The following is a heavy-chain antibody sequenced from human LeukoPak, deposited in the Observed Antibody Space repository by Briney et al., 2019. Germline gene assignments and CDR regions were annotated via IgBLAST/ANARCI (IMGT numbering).Heavy chain of an antibody. D-gene: IGHD5-12*01. J-gene: IGHJ4*02. Sequence: SETLSLTCTVSGGSISSSSYYWGWIRQPPGKGLEWIGSIYYSGSTYYNPSLESRVTISVDTSKNQFSLKLSSVTAADTAVYYCARLVATSPRFDYWGQGTLVTVSS. CDR2: IYYSGST. V-gene: IGHV4-39*01. CDR1: GGSISSSSYY. CDR3: ARLVATSPRFDY.